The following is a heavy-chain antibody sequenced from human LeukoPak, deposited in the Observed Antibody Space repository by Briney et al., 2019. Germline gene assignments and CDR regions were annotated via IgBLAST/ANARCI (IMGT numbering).Heavy chain of an antibody. CDR1: GGSISSYY. V-gene: IGHV4-59*08. Sequence: SETLSLTCTVSGGSISSYYWSWIRQPPGKGLEWIGYIYYSGSTNYNPSLKSRVTISVDTSKNQFSLKLSSVTAADTAVYYCASINYGDYGDSDYWGQGTLVTVSS. CDR2: IYYSGST. CDR3: ASINYGDYGDSDY. D-gene: IGHD4-17*01. J-gene: IGHJ4*02.